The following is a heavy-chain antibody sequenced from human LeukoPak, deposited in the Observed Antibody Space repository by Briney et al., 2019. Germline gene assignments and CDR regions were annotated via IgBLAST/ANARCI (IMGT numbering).Heavy chain of an antibody. Sequence: GGSLRLSCAASGSTVSSYFMSWVRQAPGKGLEWVSVIYDGGSTDYADSVKGRFTISRDNSKSTLYLQMNSLRAEDTAVYYCARDSAVTTGWFDPWGQGTLVTVSS. CDR2: IYDGGST. CDR1: GSTVSSYF. V-gene: IGHV3-53*01. D-gene: IGHD4-17*01. CDR3: ARDSAVTTGWFDP. J-gene: IGHJ5*02.